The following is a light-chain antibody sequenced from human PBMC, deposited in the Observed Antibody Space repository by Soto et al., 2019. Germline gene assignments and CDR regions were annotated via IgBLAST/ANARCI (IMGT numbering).Light chain of an antibody. CDR2: DVS. CDR3: CSYAGNKTVV. Sequence: QSALTQPRSVSGSPGQSVIISCNGTSSDVGGYIYVSWYQQYPAKAPKVMIYDVSRRPSGVPDRFSGSKSGNTASLTNSGLQAEDEAVYYCCSYAGNKTVVFGGGTKVTVL. J-gene: IGLJ3*02. V-gene: IGLV2-11*01. CDR1: SSDVGGYIY.